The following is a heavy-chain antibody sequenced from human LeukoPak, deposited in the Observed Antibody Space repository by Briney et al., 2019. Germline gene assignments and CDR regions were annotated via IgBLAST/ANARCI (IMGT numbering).Heavy chain of an antibody. CDR3: ARLILWFGTTDDY. J-gene: IGHJ4*02. CDR2: ISSSSSYI. D-gene: IGHD3-10*01. CDR1: GFTFSSYS. V-gene: IGHV3-21*01. Sequence: GGSLRLSCAASGFTFSSYSMNWVRQAPGKGLEWVSSISSSSSYIYYADSVKGRFTISRDNAKNSLYLQMNSLRAEDTAVYYCARLILWFGTTDDYWGQGTLVTVSS.